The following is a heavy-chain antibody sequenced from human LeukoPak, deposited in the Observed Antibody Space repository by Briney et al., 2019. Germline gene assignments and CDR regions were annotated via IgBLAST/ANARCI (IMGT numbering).Heavy chain of an antibody. Sequence: PAGGSLRLSCTASGFAFDDYAMHWVRQPPGKGLEWVSGLSWNSDNIAYAESVKGRFTISRDNANNSLHLRMNNLRPEDTALYFCAKGFGSGTRWYFDVWGRGTLVSVSS. CDR2: LSWNSDNI. CDR1: GFAFDDYA. D-gene: IGHD3-10*01. CDR3: AKGFGSGTRWYFDV. V-gene: IGHV3-9*01. J-gene: IGHJ2*01.